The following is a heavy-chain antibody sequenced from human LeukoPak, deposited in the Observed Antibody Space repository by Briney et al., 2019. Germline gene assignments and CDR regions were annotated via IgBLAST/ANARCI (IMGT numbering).Heavy chain of an antibody. CDR2: IYSTGST. CDR3: ARGGSDSYGQNYYYYGMDV. Sequence: SETLSLTCSVSDDSMISYHWSWIRQSAGKGLEWIGRIYSTGSTDYNPSLKSRVTISVDTSKNQFSLKLSSVTAADTAVYYCARGGSDSYGQNYYYYGMDVWGQGTTVTVSS. D-gene: IGHD5-18*01. J-gene: IGHJ6*02. V-gene: IGHV4-4*07. CDR1: DDSMISYH.